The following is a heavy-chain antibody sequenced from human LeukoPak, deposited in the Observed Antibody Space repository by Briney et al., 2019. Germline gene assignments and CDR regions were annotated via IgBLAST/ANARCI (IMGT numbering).Heavy chain of an antibody. D-gene: IGHD3-10*01. CDR2: IYHSGST. CDR1: GGSISSSNW. V-gene: IGHV4-4*02. Sequence: SETLSLTCAVSGGSISSSNWWSWVRQPPGKGLEWIGEIYHSGSTNYNPSLKSRVTISVDKSKNQFSLKLSSVTAADTAVYYCARDPRMGSQNLWFDPWGQGTLVTVSS. CDR3: ARDPRMGSQNLWFDP. J-gene: IGHJ5*02.